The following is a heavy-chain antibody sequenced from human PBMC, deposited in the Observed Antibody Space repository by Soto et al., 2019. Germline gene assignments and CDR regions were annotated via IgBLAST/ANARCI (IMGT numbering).Heavy chain of an antibody. CDR3: ATLPPRIVVVVLPIPS. V-gene: IGHV4-59*12. D-gene: IGHD2-15*01. Sequence: SETLSLTCTVSGGSISSYYWSWIRQPPGKGLEWIGYIYYSGSTNYNPSLKSRVTISVDTSKNQFSLKLRSVTAADTAVYYCATLPPRIVVVVLPIPSWGQGTLVTVSS. J-gene: IGHJ4*02. CDR1: GGSISSYY. CDR2: IYYSGST.